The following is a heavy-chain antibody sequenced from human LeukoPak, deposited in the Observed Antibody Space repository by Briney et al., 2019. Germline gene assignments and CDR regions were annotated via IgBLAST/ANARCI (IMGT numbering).Heavy chain of an antibody. J-gene: IGHJ4*02. CDR2: IHSDGSST. Sequence: HPGGSLRLSCAASGFTFSTYWMHWVRQAPGKGLVWLSRIHSDGSSTNYADSVKGRFTISRDNSKNTLYLQMNSLRAEDTAVYYCAAGPDGYPDYWGQGTLVTVSS. D-gene: IGHD5-24*01. CDR1: GFTFSTYW. CDR3: AAGPDGYPDY. V-gene: IGHV3-74*01.